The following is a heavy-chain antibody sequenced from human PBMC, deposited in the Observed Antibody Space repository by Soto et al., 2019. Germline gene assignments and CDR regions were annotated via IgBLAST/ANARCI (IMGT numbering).Heavy chain of an antibody. CDR1: GGTFSSYT. CDR2: IIPILGIA. CDR3: ARGGSSGWYGY. J-gene: IGHJ4*02. Sequence: QVQLVQSGAEVKKPGSSVKVSCKASGGTFSSYTISWVRQAPGQGLEWMGRIIPILGIANYAQKFQGRVTITADKSTSSAYMELSSLRSEYTAVYYCARGGSSGWYGYWGQGTLVTVSS. V-gene: IGHV1-69*02. D-gene: IGHD6-19*01.